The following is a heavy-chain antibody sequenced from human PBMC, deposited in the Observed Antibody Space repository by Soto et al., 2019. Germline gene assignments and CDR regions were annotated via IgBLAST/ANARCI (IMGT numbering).Heavy chain of an antibody. CDR2: IYYSGST. V-gene: IGHV4-30-4*01. Sequence: SETLSLTCTVSGGSISSGDYYWSWIRQPPGKGLEWIGYIYYSGSTYYNPSLKSRVTISVDTSKNQFSLKLSSVTAADTAVYYCAFYDSSGPRGFQHWGQGTLVTVSS. J-gene: IGHJ1*01. D-gene: IGHD3-22*01. CDR3: AFYDSSGPRGFQH. CDR1: GGSISSGDYY.